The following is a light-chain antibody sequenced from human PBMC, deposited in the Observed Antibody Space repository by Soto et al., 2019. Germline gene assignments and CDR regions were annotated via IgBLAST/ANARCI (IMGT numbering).Light chain of an antibody. CDR3: HQRQSWPRT. CDR2: DTS. CDR1: QTVSSK. V-gene: IGKV3-11*01. J-gene: IGKJ1*01. Sequence: EIVLTQSPATLSSSPWERATLSCRASQTVSSKLAWYQHKPGQAPRLLIYDTSNRAGGIPARFSGSGSGTDFTLTISSLEPEDFAVYYCHQRQSWPRTFGQGTKVDI.